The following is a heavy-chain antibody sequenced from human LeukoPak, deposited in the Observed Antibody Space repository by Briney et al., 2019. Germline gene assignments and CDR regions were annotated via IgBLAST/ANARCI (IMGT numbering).Heavy chain of an antibody. J-gene: IGHJ4*02. V-gene: IGHV3-30*18. Sequence: GRSLRLSCAASGFTFSSYGMHWVRQAPGKGLEWVAVISYDGSNKYYADSVKGRFTISRDNSKNTLYLQMNSLRAEDTAVYYCAKDRSPYCSGGSCYSGEFDYWGQGTRVTVSS. CDR3: AKDRSPYCSGGSCYSGEFDY. CDR1: GFTFSSYG. D-gene: IGHD2-15*01. CDR2: ISYDGSNK.